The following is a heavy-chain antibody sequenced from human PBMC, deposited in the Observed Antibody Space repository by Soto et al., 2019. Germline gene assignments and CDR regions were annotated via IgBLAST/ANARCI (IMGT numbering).Heavy chain of an antibody. Sequence: PGGSLRLSCAASGFTFSNYNMNWVRQPPGKGLEWVSSITSAGSYIYYAESLKGRVTISTDNAKNSLFLQMNSLRGEDTALYFCARGILGGVRIDYGMDVWGQGTTVTVSS. CDR3: ARGILGGVRIDYGMDV. D-gene: IGHD2-8*02. CDR2: ITSAGSYI. CDR1: GFTFSNYN. J-gene: IGHJ6*02. V-gene: IGHV3-21*01.